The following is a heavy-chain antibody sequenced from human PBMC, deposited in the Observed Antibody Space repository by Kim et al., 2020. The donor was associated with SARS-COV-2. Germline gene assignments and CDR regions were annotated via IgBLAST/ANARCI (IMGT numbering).Heavy chain of an antibody. CDR2: ISAYNGNT. CDR3: ARVRPAQQLWLPLYYYGMDV. V-gene: IGHV1-18*01. D-gene: IGHD5-18*01. Sequence: ASVKVSCKASGYTFTSYGISWVRQAPGQGLEWMGWISAYNGNTNYAQKLQGRVTMTTDTSTSTAYMELRSLRSDDTAVYYCARVRPAQQLWLPLYYYGMDVWGQGTTVTVSS. J-gene: IGHJ6*02. CDR1: GYTFTSYG.